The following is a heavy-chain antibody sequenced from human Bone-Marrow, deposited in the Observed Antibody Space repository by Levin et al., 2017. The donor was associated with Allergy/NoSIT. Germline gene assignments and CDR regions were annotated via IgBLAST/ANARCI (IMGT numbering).Heavy chain of an antibody. CDR2: IGVSGGDT. CDR1: EFTFSNYA. J-gene: IGHJ4*02. V-gene: IGHV3-23*01. CDR3: ARDPNWNDAY. Sequence: GGSLRLSCVDSEFTFSNYAMGWARQAPGKGLEWVSDIGVSGGDTHYADSVKGRFTISRDNSKNTMYLQMNSLRVEDTAVYYCARDPNWNDAYWGQGTLVTVSS. D-gene: IGHD1-20*01.